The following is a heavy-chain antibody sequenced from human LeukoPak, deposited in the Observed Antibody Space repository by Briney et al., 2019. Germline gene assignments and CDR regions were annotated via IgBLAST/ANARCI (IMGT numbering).Heavy chain of an antibody. V-gene: IGHV3-23*01. CDR3: AKRGVVIRVILVGFHKEAYYFDS. D-gene: IGHD3-22*01. CDR2: ISDSGGST. Sequence: GGSLRLSCAVSGITLSNYGMTWVRQAPGKGLEWVAGISDSGGSTNYADSVKGWFTISRDNPKNTLYLQMNSLRAEDTAVYFCAKRGVVIRVILVGFHKEAYYFDSWGQGALVTVSS. J-gene: IGHJ4*02. CDR1: GITLSNYG.